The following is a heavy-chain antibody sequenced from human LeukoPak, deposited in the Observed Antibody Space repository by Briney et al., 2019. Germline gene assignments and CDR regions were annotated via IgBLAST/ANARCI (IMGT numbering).Heavy chain of an antibody. Sequence: PSQTLSLTCTVSGGSISSGDYYWSWIRQPPGKGLEWIGYIYYSGSTYYNPSHKSRVTISVDTSKNQFSLKLSSVTAADTAVYYCARVGDILTGYYPWEPWFDPWGQGTLVTVSS. J-gene: IGHJ5*02. V-gene: IGHV4-30-4*01. D-gene: IGHD3-9*01. CDR3: ARVGDILTGYYPWEPWFDP. CDR2: IYYSGST. CDR1: GGSISSGDYY.